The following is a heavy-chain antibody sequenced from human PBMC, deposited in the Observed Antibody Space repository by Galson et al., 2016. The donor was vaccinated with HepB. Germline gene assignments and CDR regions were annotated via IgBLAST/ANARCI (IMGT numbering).Heavy chain of an antibody. D-gene: IGHD1-1*01. Sequence: QSGAEVKKPGESLKIACKASGYSFSTYWIAWVRQMPGKGLEWMGIIYPGDSDTRYSPSFQGQVTISADKSITTAYLEGSSLKAPDPAMYYCATETPSNVVQNSFHFGYFQHWGQGTLVTGSS. CDR2: IYPGDSDT. V-gene: IGHV5-51*03. J-gene: IGHJ1*01. CDR3: ATETPSNVVQNSFHFGYFQH. CDR1: GYSFSTYW.